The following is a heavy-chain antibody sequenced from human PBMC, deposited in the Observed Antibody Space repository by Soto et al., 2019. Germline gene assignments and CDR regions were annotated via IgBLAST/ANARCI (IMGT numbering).Heavy chain of an antibody. CDR2: ITAAGDTT. V-gene: IGHV3-23*01. J-gene: IGHJ4*02. CDR1: GFIFSSYA. CDR3: AKDRSYYDSGGSPITSPFDH. Sequence: EVQLLESRGGLVPPGGSLRLSCAASGFIFSSYAMSWVRQAPGKGLEWVSSITAAGDTTDYADSVKGRFTISRDNSKNTLYLQMNSLRAEDTAVYYRAKDRSYYDSGGSPITSPFDHWGQGTLATVSS. D-gene: IGHD3-22*01.